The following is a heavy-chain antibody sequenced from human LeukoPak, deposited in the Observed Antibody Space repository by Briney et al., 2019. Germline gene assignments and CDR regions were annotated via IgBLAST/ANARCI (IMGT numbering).Heavy chain of an antibody. CDR3: AKYPSEYSSSYGMDV. CDR2: IYYSGST. Sequence: SETLSLTCTVSGGSISSYYWSWIRQPPGKGLEWIGYIYYSGSTNYNPSLKSRVTISVDTSKNQFSLKLSSVTAADTAVYFCAKYPSEYSSSYGMDVWGQGTTVTVSS. V-gene: IGHV4-59*01. D-gene: IGHD6-6*01. J-gene: IGHJ6*02. CDR1: GGSISSYY.